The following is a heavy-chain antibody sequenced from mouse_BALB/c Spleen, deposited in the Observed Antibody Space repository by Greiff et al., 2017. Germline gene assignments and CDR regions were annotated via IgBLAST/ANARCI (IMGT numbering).Heavy chain of an antibody. CDR1: GFTFSSYA. CDR3: ARWDGNYGY. D-gene: IGHD2-1*01. CDR2: ISSGGST. J-gene: IGHJ2*01. V-gene: IGHV5-6-5*01. Sequence: DVQLVESGGGLVKPGGSLKLSCAASGFTFSSYAMSWVRQTPEKRLEWVASISSGGSTYYPDSVKGRFTISRDNARNILYLQMSSLRSEDTAMYYCARWDGNYGYWGQGTTLTVSS.